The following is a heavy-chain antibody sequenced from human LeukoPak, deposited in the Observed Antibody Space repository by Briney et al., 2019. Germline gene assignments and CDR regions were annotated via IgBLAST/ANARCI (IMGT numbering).Heavy chain of an antibody. CDR2: ISGSGGSR. CDR3: AKVGILRYFAWLSLDY. V-gene: IGHV3-23*01. Sequence: GGSLRLSCAASGFTFSSYAMSWVRQAPGKGLEWVSAISGSGGSRYYADSVKGRFTISRDNSKNTLYLQMNSLRAEDTAVYYCAKVGILRYFAWLSLDYWGQGTLVTVSS. D-gene: IGHD3-9*01. CDR1: GFTFSSYA. J-gene: IGHJ4*02.